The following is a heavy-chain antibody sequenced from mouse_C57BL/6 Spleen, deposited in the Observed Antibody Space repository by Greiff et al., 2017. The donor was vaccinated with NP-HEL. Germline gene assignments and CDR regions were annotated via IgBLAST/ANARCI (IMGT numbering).Heavy chain of an antibody. J-gene: IGHJ4*01. CDR1: GYTFTDYY. V-gene: IGHV1-26*01. Sequence: VQLQQSGPELVKPGASVKISCKASGYTFTDYYMNWVKQSHGKSLEWIGDINPNNGGTSYNQKFKGKATLTVDKSSSTAYMELRSRTSEDSAVYYCARFRLGAMDYWGQGTSVTVSS. CDR3: ARFRLGAMDY. D-gene: IGHD3-2*02. CDR2: INPNNGGT.